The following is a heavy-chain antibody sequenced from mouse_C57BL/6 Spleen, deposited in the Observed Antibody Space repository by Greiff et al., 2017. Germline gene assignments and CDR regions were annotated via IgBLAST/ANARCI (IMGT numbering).Heavy chain of an antibody. J-gene: IGHJ1*03. CDR2: FHPYNDDT. D-gene: IGHD1-1*01. Sequence: QVQLKESGAELVKPGASVKMSCKASGYTFTTYPIEWMKQNHGKSLEWIGNFHPYNDDTKYNEKFKGKATLTVEKSSSTVYLELSRLTSDDSAVYYCARGYGSSSHYWYFDVWGTGTTVTVSS. CDR3: ARGYGSSSHYWYFDV. V-gene: IGHV1-47*01. CDR1: GYTFTTYP.